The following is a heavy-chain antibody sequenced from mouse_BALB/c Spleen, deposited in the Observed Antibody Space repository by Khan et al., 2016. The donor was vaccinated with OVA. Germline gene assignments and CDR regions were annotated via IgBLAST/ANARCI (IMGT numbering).Heavy chain of an antibody. CDR2: ISYSGNT. CDR1: GYSITSDYA. Sequence: EVQLQESGPGLVKPSQSLSLTCTVTGYSITSDYAWNWIRQFPGNKLEWMGFISYSGNTNYNPSLKSRISITRDTSKNPFFLQLKSVTTEDTATYYCARVYGGDFDYWGQGTTLTVSS. J-gene: IGHJ2*01. V-gene: IGHV3-2*02. CDR3: ARVYGGDFDY. D-gene: IGHD1-1*01.